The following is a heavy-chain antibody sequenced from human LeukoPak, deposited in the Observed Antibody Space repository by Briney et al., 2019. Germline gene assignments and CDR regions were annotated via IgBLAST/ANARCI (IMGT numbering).Heavy chain of an antibody. CDR2: ISAYNGNT. D-gene: IGHD6-6*01. J-gene: IGHJ4*02. CDR3: ARDRDRGIAARQVDY. V-gene: IGHV1-18*01. Sequence: ASVKVSCKASVYTFTSYGISWVRQAPGQGLEWMGWISAYNGNTNYAQKLQGRVTMTTDTSTSTAYMELRSLRSDDTAVYYCARDRDRGIAARQVDYWGQGTLVTVSS. CDR1: VYTFTSYG.